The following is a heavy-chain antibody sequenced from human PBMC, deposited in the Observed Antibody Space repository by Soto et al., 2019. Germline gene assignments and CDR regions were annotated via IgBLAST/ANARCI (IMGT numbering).Heavy chain of an antibody. CDR3: ARVTWIQLWTRFDY. V-gene: IGHV4-59*01. D-gene: IGHD5-18*01. CDR1: GGSISSYY. CDR2: IYYSGST. J-gene: IGHJ4*02. Sequence: SETLSLTCTVSGGSISSYYWSWIRQPPGKGLEWIGYIYYSGSTNYNPSLKSRVTISVDTSKNQFSLKLSSVTAADTAVYYCARVTWIQLWTRFDYWGQGTLVTVSS.